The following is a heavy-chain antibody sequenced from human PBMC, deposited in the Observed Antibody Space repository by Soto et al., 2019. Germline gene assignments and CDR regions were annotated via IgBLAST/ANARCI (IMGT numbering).Heavy chain of an antibody. J-gene: IGHJ4*02. CDR2: IYYSGST. Sequence: SETLSLTCTVSGGSISSSSYYWGWIRQPPGKGLEWIGSIYYSGSTYYNPSLKSRVTISVDTSKNQFSLKLSSVTAADTAVYYCARQGSNYYDSSGYFNWGQGTLVTVSS. CDR1: GGSISSSSYY. CDR3: ARQGSNYYDSSGYFN. D-gene: IGHD3-22*01. V-gene: IGHV4-39*01.